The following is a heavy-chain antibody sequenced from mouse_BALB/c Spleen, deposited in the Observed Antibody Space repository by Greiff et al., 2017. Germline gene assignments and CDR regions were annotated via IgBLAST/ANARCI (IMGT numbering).Heavy chain of an antibody. V-gene: IGHV1-87*01. Sequence: VQLQQSGAELARPGASVKLSCKASGYTFTSYWMQWVKQRPGQGLEWIGAIYPGDGGTSYNQKFKGKATLTVDKSSSTAYMQLKSLTSEDSAVYYCARDSTAIYAMDYWGQGTSVTVSS. CDR1: GYTFTSYW. CDR2: IYPGDGGT. D-gene: IGHD1-2*01. J-gene: IGHJ4*01. CDR3: ARDSTAIYAMDY.